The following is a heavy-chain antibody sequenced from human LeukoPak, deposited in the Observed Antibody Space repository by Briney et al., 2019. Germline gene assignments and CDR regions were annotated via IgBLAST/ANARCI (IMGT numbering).Heavy chain of an antibody. V-gene: IGHV3-48*03. J-gene: IGHJ5*02. CDR3: ASHYGDEVWYNWFDP. CDR1: GFTFSSYE. D-gene: IGHD4-17*01. Sequence: GGSLRLSCAASGFTFSSYEMNWVRQAPGKGLEWVSYISSSGSIIYYADSVKGRFTISRDNAKNSLYPQMNSLRAEDTAVYYCASHYGDEVWYNWFDPWGQGTLVTVPS. CDR2: ISSSGSII.